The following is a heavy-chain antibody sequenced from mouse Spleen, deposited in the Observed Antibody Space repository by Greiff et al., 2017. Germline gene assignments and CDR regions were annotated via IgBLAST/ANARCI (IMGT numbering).Heavy chain of an antibody. J-gene: IGHJ4*01. CDR1: GFTFSSYY. CDR3: ARDQDYYAMDY. V-gene: IGHV5-6-4*01. Sequence: EVKLVESGGGLVKPGGSLKLSCAASGFTFSSYYMSWVRQTPEKRLEWVATISSGGGSTYYPDSVKGRFTISRDNAKNTLYLQMSSLNSEDTAVYYCARDQDYYAMDYWGQGTSVTVSS. CDR2: ISSGGGST.